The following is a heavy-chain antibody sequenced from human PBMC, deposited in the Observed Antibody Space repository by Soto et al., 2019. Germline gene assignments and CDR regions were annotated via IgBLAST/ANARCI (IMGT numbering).Heavy chain of an antibody. Sequence: DVQLVETGGGLIQPGGSLRLSCAASGFSVSSDYMNWVRQDPVKGLEWISVIYSGGSTYYADSVRGRFTISRDNSENTIFLQMDRLRVEDTAVYYCARARKWNDLDIWGQGTMVTVSS. D-gene: IGHD1-1*01. J-gene: IGHJ3*02. V-gene: IGHV3-53*02. CDR1: GFSVSSDY. CDR3: ARARKWNDLDI. CDR2: IYSGGST.